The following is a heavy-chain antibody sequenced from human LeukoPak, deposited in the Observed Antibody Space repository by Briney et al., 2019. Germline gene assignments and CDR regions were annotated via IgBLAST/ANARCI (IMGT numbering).Heavy chain of an antibody. CDR1: GFTFSSYW. V-gene: IGHV3-7*01. CDR2: IKQGGSEK. J-gene: IGHJ3*02. Sequence: GGSLRLSCGASGFTFSSYWMSWVRQAPGKELEWAANIKQGGSEKYYVDAVKGRFTISRDNAKNLLVLQMNRLRAEDTVVYYCAGRDNWNYLSAFDIWGQGTMVTVSS. CDR3: AGRDNWNYLSAFDI. D-gene: IGHD1-7*01.